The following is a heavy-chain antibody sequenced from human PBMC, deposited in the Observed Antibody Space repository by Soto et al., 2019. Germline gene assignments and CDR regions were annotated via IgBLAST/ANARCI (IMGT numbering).Heavy chain of an antibody. CDR3: ARDLRAGSGYDFEY. CDR1: GFTFTSYS. D-gene: IGHD5-12*01. V-gene: IGHV3-23*01. J-gene: IGHJ4*02. CDR2: VNPGGYST. Sequence: EVQLLQSGGGLVQPGGSLRLSCAASGFTFTSYSMTWVRQTPGKGLEWVAAVNPGGYSTYYADSVKGRFTISRDNSNKTLYPQITSLRAEDTAVYYCARDLRAGSGYDFEYRGRGTLVTVSS.